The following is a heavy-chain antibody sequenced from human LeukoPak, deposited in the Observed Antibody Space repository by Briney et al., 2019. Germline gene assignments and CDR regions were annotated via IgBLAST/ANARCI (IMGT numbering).Heavy chain of an antibody. CDR3: ARAGYSGSYRDAFDI. Sequence: GGSLRLSCAASGFTFSSYSMNWVRQAPGKGLEWVSSISSSSSYIYYADSVKGRFTISRDNAKNSLYLQMNYLRAEDTAVYYCARAGYSGSYRDAFDIWGQGTMVTVSS. V-gene: IGHV3-21*01. CDR2: ISSSSSYI. J-gene: IGHJ3*02. CDR1: GFTFSSYS. D-gene: IGHD1-26*01.